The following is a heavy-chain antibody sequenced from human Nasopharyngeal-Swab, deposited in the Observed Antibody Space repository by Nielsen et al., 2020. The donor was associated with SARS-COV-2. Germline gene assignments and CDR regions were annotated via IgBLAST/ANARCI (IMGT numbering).Heavy chain of an antibody. J-gene: IGHJ6*02. Sequence: ALRLSCAVSGFAFRNFDTHWVRQVPGKGLEWVAVISDDGSKKYYADSVKGRFTISRDNSKNTVSLQMHSLRPEDAAVYYCAKEASVVFDFYYGMDVWGQGTTVNVSS. D-gene: IGHD3-9*01. CDR2: ISDDGSKK. CDR3: AKEASVVFDFYYGMDV. V-gene: IGHV3-30*18. CDR1: GFAFRNFD.